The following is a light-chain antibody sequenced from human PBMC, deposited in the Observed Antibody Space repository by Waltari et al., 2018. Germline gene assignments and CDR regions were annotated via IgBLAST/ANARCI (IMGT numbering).Light chain of an antibody. V-gene: IGKV1-12*01. CDR2: VAS. CDR3: QQANSFPLT. CDR1: QAISSY. J-gene: IGKJ4*01. Sequence: DIQMTQSPSSVSASVGDRVTITCRASQAISSYLTWSQQKPGKAPKFLIYVASNLQSGVPSRFSGSGSGTDFTLTISSLQPEDFATYYCQQANSFPLTFGGGTKVEIK.